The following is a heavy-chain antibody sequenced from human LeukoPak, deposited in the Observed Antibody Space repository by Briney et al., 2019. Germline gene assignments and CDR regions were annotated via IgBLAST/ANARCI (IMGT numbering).Heavy chain of an antibody. Sequence: GGSLRLSCAASGFTFSDYWMAWVRQAPGKGLEWVAHIKRDGSYTEYGDSLKGRFTTSRDNAENSLFLQMNSLRVEDTAVYYCARWRSGRSEFDYWGQGTLVTVSS. CDR3: ARWRSGRSEFDY. V-gene: IGHV3-7*01. D-gene: IGHD6-19*01. CDR2: IKRDGSYT. CDR1: GFTFSDYW. J-gene: IGHJ4*02.